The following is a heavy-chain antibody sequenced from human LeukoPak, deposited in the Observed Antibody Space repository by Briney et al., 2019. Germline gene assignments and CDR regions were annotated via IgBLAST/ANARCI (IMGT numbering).Heavy chain of an antibody. CDR2: IRAHGGDK. CDR3: VRDRDWAFDY. V-gene: IGHV3-30*02. Sequence: GGPLRLSCAASGFTFSSYGMHWVRQAPGKALEWVAFIRAHGGDKYCADSVKGRFTISRDNPKNTLSLQMTSLRNEDTAVYYCVRDRDWAFDYWGQGALVTVSS. D-gene: IGHD3-9*01. J-gene: IGHJ4*02. CDR1: GFTFSSYG.